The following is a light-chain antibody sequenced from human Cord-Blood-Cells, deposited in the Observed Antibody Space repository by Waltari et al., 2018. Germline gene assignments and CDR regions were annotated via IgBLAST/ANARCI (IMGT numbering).Light chain of an antibody. J-gene: IGKJ2*01. V-gene: IGKV4-1*01. CDR2: WAS. CDR1: QSVLYSANNKNY. Sequence: DIVMTQSPDSLAVSLGERATINCKSSQSVLYSANNKNYLAWYQQKPGQPPKLLIYWASTRESGVPDRFRGSESGTDLTLTISSLQAEDVAVYYCQQYYSTPYTFGQGTKLEIK. CDR3: QQYYSTPYT.